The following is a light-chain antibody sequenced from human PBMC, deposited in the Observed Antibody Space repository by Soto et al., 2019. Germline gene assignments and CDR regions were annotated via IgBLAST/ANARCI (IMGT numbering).Light chain of an antibody. J-gene: IGKJ4*01. V-gene: IGKV3-20*01. CDR3: QQYGTSPLT. CDR2: GAS. CDR1: QSLSSSY. Sequence: ENVLTQSPGTLSLSPGERATLSCRASQSLSSSYLAWYQQKPGQAPRLLIYGASSRATGIPDRFSGSGSGTDFTLTISRLEPEDSAVYYCQQYGTSPLTFGGGTKVDIK.